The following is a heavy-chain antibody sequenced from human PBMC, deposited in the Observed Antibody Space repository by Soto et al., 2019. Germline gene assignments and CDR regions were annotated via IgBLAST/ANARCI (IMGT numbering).Heavy chain of an antibody. CDR3: ARGSVDSSGCQDV. CDR2: ISSSSSYI. V-gene: IGHV3-21*01. D-gene: IGHD6-25*01. Sequence: EVQLVESGGGLVKPGGSLRLSCAASGFTFSSYSMNWVRQAPGKGLEWVSSISSSSSYIYYADSVKGRFTISRDNAKNSLYLKMNSLRAEDTAVYYCARGSVDSSGCQDVWGKGTPVTVSS. J-gene: IGHJ6*04. CDR1: GFTFSSYS.